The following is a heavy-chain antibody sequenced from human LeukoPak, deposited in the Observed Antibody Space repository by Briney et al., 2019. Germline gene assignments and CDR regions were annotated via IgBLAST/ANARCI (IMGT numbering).Heavy chain of an antibody. J-gene: IGHJ5*02. CDR1: GGSFSGYY. CDR2: INHSGST. CDR3: ARVLLWFGEQTRLGFDP. D-gene: IGHD3-10*01. Sequence: SETLSLTCAVYGGSFSGYYWSWIRQPPGKGLEWIGEINHSGSTNYNPSLKSRVTISVDTSKNQFSLKLSSVTAADTAVYYCARVLLWFGEQTRLGFDPWGQGTLVTVSS. V-gene: IGHV4-34*01.